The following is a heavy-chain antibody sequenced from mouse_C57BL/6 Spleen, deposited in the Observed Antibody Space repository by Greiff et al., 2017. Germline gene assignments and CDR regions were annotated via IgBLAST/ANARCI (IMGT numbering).Heavy chain of an antibody. CDR1: GYTFTSYW. Sequence: VKLQQPGAELVKPGASVKMSCKASGYTFTSYWITWVKQRPGQGLEWIGDIYPGSGSTNYNEKFKSKATLTVDTASSTAYMQLISLTSEYSAVYYCARGDGYYGAYWGQGTLVTVSA. CDR3: ARGDGYYGAY. J-gene: IGHJ3*01. CDR2: IYPGSGST. D-gene: IGHD2-3*01. V-gene: IGHV1-55*01.